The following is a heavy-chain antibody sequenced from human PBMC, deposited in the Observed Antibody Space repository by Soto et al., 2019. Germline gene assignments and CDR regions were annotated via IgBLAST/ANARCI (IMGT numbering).Heavy chain of an antibody. CDR1: GFTFSSYA. V-gene: IGHV3-30-3*01. Sequence: GSLRLPCAASGFTFSSYAMHWGRQAPGKGLEWVAVISYDGSNKYYADSVKGRFTISRDNSKNTLYLQMNSLRDEDTAVYYCAKEGYDSSGYYPPGFDYWGQGTLVTVSS. CDR2: ISYDGSNK. CDR3: AKEGYDSSGYYPPGFDY. D-gene: IGHD3-22*01. J-gene: IGHJ4*02.